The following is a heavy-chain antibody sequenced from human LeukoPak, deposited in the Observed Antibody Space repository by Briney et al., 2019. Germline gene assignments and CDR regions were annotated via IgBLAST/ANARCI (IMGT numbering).Heavy chain of an antibody. CDR2: INWNGGST. D-gene: IGHD3-22*01. CDR1: GFTFSSYW. CDR3: ARVSGLGSYYDSSGYPDY. J-gene: IGHJ4*02. V-gene: IGHV3-20*04. Sequence: PGGSLRLSCAASGFTFSSYWIHWVRQAPGKGLEWVSGINWNGGSTGYADSVKGRFTISRDNAKNSLYLQMNSLRAEDTALYYCARVSGLGSYYDSSGYPDYWGQGTLVTVSS.